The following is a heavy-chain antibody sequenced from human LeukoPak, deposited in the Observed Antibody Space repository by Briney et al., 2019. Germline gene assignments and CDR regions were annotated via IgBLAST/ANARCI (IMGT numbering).Heavy chain of an antibody. CDR2: ISGSSGST. V-gene: IGHV3-23*01. CDR3: AKAKIDQLHLYYFDC. D-gene: IGHD2-2*01. J-gene: IGHJ4*02. Sequence: GGSLRLSCAASGFTFSSYAMSWVRQAPGKGLEWVSTISGSSGSTYYADSVKGRFTISRDNSKNTLYLQMNSLRAEDTAEYYCAKAKIDQLHLYYFDCWGQGTLVTVSS. CDR1: GFTFSSYA.